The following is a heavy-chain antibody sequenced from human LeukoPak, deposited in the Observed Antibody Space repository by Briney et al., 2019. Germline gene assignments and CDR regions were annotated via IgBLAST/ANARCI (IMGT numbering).Heavy chain of an antibody. V-gene: IGHV3-74*01. CDR2: INSDGGTT. D-gene: IGHD3-10*01. CDR1: GFTFSSYW. J-gene: IGHJ4*02. CDR3: ATDYYVSGSYYRLFY. Sequence: GGSLRLSCAASGFTFSSYWMTWVRQAPGKGLVWVSGINSDGGTTTYADSVKGRSTISRDNAKNTLYLQMNNLRAEDTAIYYCATDYYVSGSYYRLFYWGQGTLVTVSS.